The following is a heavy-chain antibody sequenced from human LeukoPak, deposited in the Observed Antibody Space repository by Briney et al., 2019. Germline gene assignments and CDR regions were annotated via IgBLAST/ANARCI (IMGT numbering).Heavy chain of an antibody. J-gene: IGHJ4*02. CDR3: ARESESSGWYDY. CDR2: ISGDGGST. D-gene: IGHD6-19*01. Sequence: PGKSLRLSCAASGFTFSNYAIHWVRQAPGKGLEWVSLISGDGGSTFYADSVKGRFTISRDNSKNSLYLQMNSLRSDDTALYYCARESESSGWYDYWGQGTLVTVSS. V-gene: IGHV3-43*02. CDR1: GFTFSNYA.